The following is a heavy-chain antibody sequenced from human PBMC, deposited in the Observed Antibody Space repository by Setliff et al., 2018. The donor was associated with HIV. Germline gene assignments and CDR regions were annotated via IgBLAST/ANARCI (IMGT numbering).Heavy chain of an antibody. CDR1: GYYIRSGYY. CDR2: IHHSGST. J-gene: IGHJ4*02. V-gene: IGHV4-38-2*02. CDR3: ARDGRDVHY. Sequence: SETLSLTCAVSGYYIRSGYYWGWIRQPPGKGLEWIGTIHHSGSTYYSPSLKSRLSMSVDTSKNQFSLKLTSVTAADTSVYYCARDGRDVHYWGQGTLVTVSS.